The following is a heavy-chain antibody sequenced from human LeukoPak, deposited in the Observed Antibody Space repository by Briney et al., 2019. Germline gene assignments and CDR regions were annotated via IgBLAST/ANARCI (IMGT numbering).Heavy chain of an antibody. D-gene: IGHD3-10*01. J-gene: IGHJ4*02. V-gene: IGHV3-74*01. CDR3: ARDRGPRTGFMVREAYDY. Sequence: GGSLRLSCAASGFTFSRYWMTWVRQAPGKGLVWVSRINTDGSITNYADSVKGRFSISRDNAKNTLYLQMSSLRAEDTAVYYCARDRGPRTGFMVREAYDYWGQGTLVTVSS. CDR1: GFTFSRYW. CDR2: INTDGSIT.